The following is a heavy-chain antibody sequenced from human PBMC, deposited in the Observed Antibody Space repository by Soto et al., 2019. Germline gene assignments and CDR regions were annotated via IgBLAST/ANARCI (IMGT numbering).Heavy chain of an antibody. CDR3: ARVLLTGYYTGGLDYYGMDV. V-gene: IGHV1-8*01. CDR2: MNPNSGNT. CDR1: GYTFTSYD. J-gene: IGHJ6*02. Sequence: ASVKVSCKASGYTFTSYDINWVRQATGQGPEWMGWMNPNSGNTGYAQKFQGRVTMTRNTSISTAYMELSSLRSDDTAVYYCARVLLTGYYTGGLDYYGMDVWGQGTTVTVSS. D-gene: IGHD3-9*01.